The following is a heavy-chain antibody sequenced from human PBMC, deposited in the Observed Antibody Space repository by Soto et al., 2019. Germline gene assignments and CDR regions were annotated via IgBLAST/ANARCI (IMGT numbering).Heavy chain of an antibody. CDR2: ISAYNGNT. D-gene: IGHD3-9*01. V-gene: IGHV1-18*01. J-gene: IGHJ5*02. CDR1: GYTFTSYG. CDR3: ATVPSYDIWTGYSRNWFDP. Sequence: QVQLVQSGAEVKKPGASVKVSCKASGYTFTSYGISWVRQAPGQGLEWMGWISAYNGNTNYAQKLQGRVTMTTHTSTSTAHTQLRSLTSDDTAVYYCATVPSYDIWTGYSRNWFDPWGQGTLVTVSS.